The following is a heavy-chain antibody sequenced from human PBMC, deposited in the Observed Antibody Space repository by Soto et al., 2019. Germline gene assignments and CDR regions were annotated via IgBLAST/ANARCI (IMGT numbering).Heavy chain of an antibody. J-gene: IGHJ5*02. D-gene: IGHD3-22*01. CDR2: ISGSGGST. CDR1: GFTFSSYA. CDR3: ARSGLALPYSASHWFDP. Sequence: VGSLSLSCAASGFTFSSYAMSWVRQAPGKGLEWVSAISGSGGSTYYADSVKGRFTISRDNAKNSLFLQMNSLRGEDTAVYYCARSGLALPYSASHWFDPWGHGTLVTVSS. V-gene: IGHV3-23*01.